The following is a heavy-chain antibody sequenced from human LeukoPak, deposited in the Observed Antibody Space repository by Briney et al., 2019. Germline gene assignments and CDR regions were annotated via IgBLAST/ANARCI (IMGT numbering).Heavy chain of an antibody. CDR1: EFTVSNNY. D-gene: IGHD2-2*01. V-gene: IGHV3-66*02. CDR2: IYSDGST. CDR3: ARSPTSWYFDY. Sequence: GGSLRLSCAASEFTVSNNYMSWVRQAPGKGLEWVSLIYSDGSTYYADSVKGRFTISRDNSKNTVYLQMNSLRPEDTSVYFCARSPTSWYFDYWGQGTLVTVSS. J-gene: IGHJ4*02.